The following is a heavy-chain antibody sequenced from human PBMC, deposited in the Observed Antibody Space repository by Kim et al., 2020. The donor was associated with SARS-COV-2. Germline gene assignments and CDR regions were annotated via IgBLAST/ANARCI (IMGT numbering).Heavy chain of an antibody. Sequence: NTQFSQHFLCRVTFTRATSANTAYMELSSLGSEDTAVYYCARDLFHTGFDYWGQGTLVAVSS. J-gene: IGHJ4*02. CDR3: ARDLFHTGFDY. V-gene: IGHV1-3*01. CDR2: NT. D-gene: IGHD2-8*02.